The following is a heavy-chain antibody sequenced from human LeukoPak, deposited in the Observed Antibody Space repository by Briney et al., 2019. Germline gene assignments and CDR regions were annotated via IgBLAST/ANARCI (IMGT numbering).Heavy chain of an antibody. D-gene: IGHD3-10*01. Sequence: SETLSLTCTVSGGSISTSSYYWGWIRQPPGKGLEWIGSMYHSGSTYYNPSLKSRVTISVDTSKNQFSLKLTSVTAADTAVYYCARSVTMPADYWGQGTLVTVSS. CDR2: MYHSGST. CDR1: GGSISTSSYY. J-gene: IGHJ4*02. CDR3: ARSVTMPADY. V-gene: IGHV4-39*07.